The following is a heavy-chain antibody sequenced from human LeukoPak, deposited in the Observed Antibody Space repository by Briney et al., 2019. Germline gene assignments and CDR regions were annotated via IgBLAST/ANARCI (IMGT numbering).Heavy chain of an antibody. CDR1: GFTFSTYG. J-gene: IGHJ4*02. V-gene: IGHV3-30*02. Sequence: GGSLRLSCAASGFTFSTYGMHWVRQAPGKGLGWVAFIRSDGTNKYYADSVKGRFTISRDKSKNTLFLQMNSLRAEDTAVYYCARDQGAAAGDYFDYRGQGTLVTVSS. D-gene: IGHD6-13*01. CDR3: ARDQGAAAGDYFDY. CDR2: IRSDGTNK.